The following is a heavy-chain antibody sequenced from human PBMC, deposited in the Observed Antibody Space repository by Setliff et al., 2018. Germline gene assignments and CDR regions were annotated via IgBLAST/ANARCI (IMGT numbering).Heavy chain of an antibody. V-gene: IGHV1-2*06. Sequence: ASVKVSCKAFGYTFTDYYIHWVRQAPGQGLEWMGRVNPASGGTNYAQRFQGRVSMTRDTSITTAYMELTRLTSEDTAVYYCARRPYDSSGYFNYWGQGTLVTVSS. D-gene: IGHD3-22*01. CDR2: VNPASGGT. CDR3: ARRPYDSSGYFNY. CDR1: GYTFTDYY. J-gene: IGHJ4*02.